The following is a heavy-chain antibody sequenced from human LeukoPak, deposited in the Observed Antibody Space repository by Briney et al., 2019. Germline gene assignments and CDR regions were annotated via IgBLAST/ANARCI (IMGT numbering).Heavy chain of an antibody. J-gene: IGHJ4*02. Sequence: GGSLRLSCAASGFTFSSYAMHWVRQAPGKGLEWVAVISYDGSNKYYADSVKGRFTISRDNSKNTLYLQMNSLRAEDTAVYYCARVRGSSWYRDSYYFDYWGQGTLVTVSS. D-gene: IGHD6-13*01. CDR2: ISYDGSNK. CDR3: ARVRGSSWYRDSYYFDY. CDR1: GFTFSSYA. V-gene: IGHV3-30-3*01.